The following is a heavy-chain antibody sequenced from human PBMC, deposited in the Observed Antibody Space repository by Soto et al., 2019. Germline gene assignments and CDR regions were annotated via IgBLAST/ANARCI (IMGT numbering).Heavy chain of an antibody. Sequence: GGSLRLSCAASGFTFSSYAMHWVRQAPGKGLEWVAVISYDGSNKYYADSVKGRFTISRDNSKNTLYLQMNSLRAEDTAVYYCARDHYRGIAVAGYDYWGQGTLVTVSS. CDR2: ISYDGSNK. V-gene: IGHV3-30-3*01. D-gene: IGHD6-13*01. CDR1: GFTFSSYA. CDR3: ARDHYRGIAVAGYDY. J-gene: IGHJ4*02.